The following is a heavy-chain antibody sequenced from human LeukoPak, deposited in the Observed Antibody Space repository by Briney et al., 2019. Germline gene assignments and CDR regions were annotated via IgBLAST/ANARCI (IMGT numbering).Heavy chain of an antibody. CDR1: GFTFSDYY. CDR3: ARTYGSGSYYVLSNWFDP. Sequence: GGSLRLSCAASGFTFSDYYMSWIRQAPGKGLEWVSYIISSGSSIYYADSVKGRFTISRDNAKNSLYLQMNSLRAEDTAVYYCARTYGSGSYYVLSNWFDPWGQGTLVTVSS. J-gene: IGHJ5*02. CDR2: IISSGSSI. D-gene: IGHD3-10*01. V-gene: IGHV3-11*04.